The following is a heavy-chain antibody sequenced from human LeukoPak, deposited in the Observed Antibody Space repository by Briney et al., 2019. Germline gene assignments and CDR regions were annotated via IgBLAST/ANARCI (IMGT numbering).Heavy chain of an antibody. CDR1: GGSISSYY. J-gene: IGHJ4*02. CDR3: ARLYYGDPSPPYYFDY. V-gene: IGHV4-59*08. Sequence: RSSETLSLTCTVSGGSISSYYWSWIRQPPGKGLEWIGYIYYIWSTNYNPSLKSRITISVDTSKNPFSLTLSSVTAADTAVYYCARLYYGDPSPPYYFDYWGQGTLVTVSS. D-gene: IGHD4-17*01. CDR2: IYYIWST.